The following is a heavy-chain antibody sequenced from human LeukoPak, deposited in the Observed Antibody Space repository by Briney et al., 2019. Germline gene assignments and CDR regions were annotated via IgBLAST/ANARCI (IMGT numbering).Heavy chain of an antibody. Sequence: SETVSLTCAVSGGSISSGGYSWSWIQQPPGKGPEWIGYIYHSGTTYNNPSLKSRVTISVDRSKNQFSLKLSSVTAADTAVYYCASFSSGWYSGFDYWGQGTLVTVSS. CDR2: IYHSGTT. J-gene: IGHJ4*02. D-gene: IGHD6-19*01. CDR1: GGSISSGGYS. CDR3: ASFSSGWYSGFDY. V-gene: IGHV4-30-2*01.